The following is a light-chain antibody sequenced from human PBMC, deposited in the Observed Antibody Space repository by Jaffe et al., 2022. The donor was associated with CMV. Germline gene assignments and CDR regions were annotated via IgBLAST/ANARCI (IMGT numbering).Light chain of an antibody. CDR1: QSVSSTY. CDR2: GAS. Sequence: DIVLTQSPGTLSLSPGERATLSCRASQSVSSTYLAWYQQKPGQAPRLLIYGASGRATGIPDRFSGSGSGTDFTLTISRLEPEDCAVYYCQQYGGSPPRLTFGGGTKVEIK. J-gene: IGKJ4*01. V-gene: IGKV3-20*01. CDR3: QQYGGSPPRLT.